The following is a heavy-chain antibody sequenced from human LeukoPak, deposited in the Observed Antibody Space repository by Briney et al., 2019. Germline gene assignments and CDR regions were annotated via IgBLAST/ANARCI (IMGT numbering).Heavy chain of an antibody. CDR3: ARFGPVAGTYHNWFDP. J-gene: IGHJ5*02. CDR1: GGSISSSNW. Sequence: SETLSLTCAVSGGSISSSNWWSWVRQPPGKGLEWIGEIYHSGSTNYNPSLKSRVTISVDKSKNQFSLKLSSVTAADTAVYYCARFGPVAGTYHNWFDPWGQGTLVTVSS. CDR2: IYHSGST. V-gene: IGHV4-4*02. D-gene: IGHD6-19*01.